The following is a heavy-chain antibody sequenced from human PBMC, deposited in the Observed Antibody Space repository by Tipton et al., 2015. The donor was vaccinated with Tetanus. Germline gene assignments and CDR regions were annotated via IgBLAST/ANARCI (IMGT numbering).Heavy chain of an antibody. CDR1: GASISDKKYY. V-gene: IGHV4-39*02. CDR2: IYFEGST. J-gene: IGHJ5*01. CDR3: ARSADNWFDP. Sequence: TLSLTCTVSGASISDKKYYWGWIRQAPGKGLEWLASIYFEGSTYHSPSLKSRLTIDVDTSQNVFSLRLTSVTAADTAVYYCARSADNWFDPWGQGILVTVSS.